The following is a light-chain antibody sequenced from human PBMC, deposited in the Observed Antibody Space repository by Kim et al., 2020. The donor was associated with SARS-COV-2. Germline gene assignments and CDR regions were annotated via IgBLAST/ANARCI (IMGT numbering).Light chain of an antibody. CDR1: SLRSYY. Sequence: SSELTQDPAVSVALGQTVRITCQGDSLRSYYASWYQQKPGQAPVLVIYGKNNRPSGIPDRFSGSSSGTTASLTITGAQAEDEAYYYCNSRDSSGNHLVFG. CDR2: GKN. J-gene: IGLJ2*01. CDR3: NSRDSSGNHLV. V-gene: IGLV3-19*01.